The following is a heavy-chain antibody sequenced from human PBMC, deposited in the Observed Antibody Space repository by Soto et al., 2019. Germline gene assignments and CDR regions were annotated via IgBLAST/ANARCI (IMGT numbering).Heavy chain of an antibody. V-gene: IGHV3-33*01. CDR1: GFTFSSYG. D-gene: IGHD6-13*01. Sequence: QVQLVESGGGVVQSGRSLRLSCAASGFTFSSYGMHWVRQAPGKGLEWVAVIWYDGSNKYYADSVKGRFTISRDNSKNTLYLQMNSLRAEDTAVYYCARDYGSSWCLDYWGQGTLVTVSS. CDR2: IWYDGSNK. J-gene: IGHJ4*02. CDR3: ARDYGSSWCLDY.